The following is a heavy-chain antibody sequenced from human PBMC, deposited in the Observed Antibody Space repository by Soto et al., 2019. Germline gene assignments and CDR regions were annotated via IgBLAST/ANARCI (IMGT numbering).Heavy chain of an antibody. V-gene: IGHV2-5*02. CDR3: AHRRYDILTGYPHPPDY. Sequence: QITLKEADPTLVKPTQTLTLTCTFSGFSLSTSGVGVGWIRQPPGKALEWLAVIYWDDDKRYSPSLKSRLTITKDTSKNQVVLTMTNMDPVDTATYYCAHRRYDILTGYPHPPDYWGQGTLVTVSS. J-gene: IGHJ4*02. CDR2: IYWDDDK. D-gene: IGHD3-9*01. CDR1: GFSLSTSGVG.